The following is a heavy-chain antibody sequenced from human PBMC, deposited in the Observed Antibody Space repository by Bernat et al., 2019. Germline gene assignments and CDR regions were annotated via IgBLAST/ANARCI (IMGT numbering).Heavy chain of an antibody. CDR3: ARARGYGDGHWCFDY. CDR2: IYHSGST. V-gene: IGHV4-30-2*01. J-gene: IGHJ4*02. Sequence: QLQLQESGSGLVKPSQTPSLTCAVSGGSISSGGYSWSWIRPPPGKGLAWIGYIYHSGSTYYNPSLKSRVSISVDRSKNQCALKLSGVSAADTAVCCCARARGYGDGHWCFDYWGQGTLVTVSS. CDR1: GGSISSGGYS. D-gene: IGHD5-18*01.